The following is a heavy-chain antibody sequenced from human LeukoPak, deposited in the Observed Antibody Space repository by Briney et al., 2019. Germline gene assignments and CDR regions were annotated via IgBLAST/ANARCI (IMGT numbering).Heavy chain of an antibody. J-gene: IGHJ4*02. Sequence: GGSLRLSCAASGFTFSDYYMSWIRQAPGKGLEWVSYISSSGSTIYYADSVKGRFTISRDNAKNSLYLQMNSLRAEDTAVYYCARDIGRNGYFHPLRSAAYYFDYWGQGTLVTVSS. CDR2: ISSSGSTI. CDR3: ARDIGRNGYFHPLRSAAYYFDY. D-gene: IGHD3-22*01. V-gene: IGHV3-11*01. CDR1: GFTFSDYY.